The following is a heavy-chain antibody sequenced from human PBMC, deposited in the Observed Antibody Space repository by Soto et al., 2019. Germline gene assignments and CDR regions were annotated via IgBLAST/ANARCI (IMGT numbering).Heavy chain of an antibody. CDR3: VKDSGPHGVGIVLMVYATYYYYYGMDV. Sequence: GGSLRLSCSASGFTFSSYAMHWVRQAPGKGLEYVSAISSNGGSTYYADSVKGRFTISRDNSKNTLYLQMSSLRAEDTAVYYCVKDSGPHGVGIVLMVYATYYYYYGMDVWGQGTTVTVSS. CDR1: GFTFSSYA. V-gene: IGHV3-64D*08. J-gene: IGHJ6*02. D-gene: IGHD2-8*01. CDR2: ISSNGGST.